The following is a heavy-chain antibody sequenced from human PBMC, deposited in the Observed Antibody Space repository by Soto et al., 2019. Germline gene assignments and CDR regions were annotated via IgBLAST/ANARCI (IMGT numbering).Heavy chain of an antibody. V-gene: IGHV3-30*03. D-gene: IGHD2-8*02. J-gene: IGHJ4*02. CDR2: ISRAGGTK. CDR3: TGEVASGY. CDR1: GFTVSTYG. Sequence: QVHLVESGGGVVQPGRSLRLSCAVSGFTVSTYGMHWVRQAPGMGLEWVAVISRAGGTKFYADSVKGRFTISRDNSRNTLFLEMNSLRGDDMAVYYCTGEVASGYWGQGTLVTVSS.